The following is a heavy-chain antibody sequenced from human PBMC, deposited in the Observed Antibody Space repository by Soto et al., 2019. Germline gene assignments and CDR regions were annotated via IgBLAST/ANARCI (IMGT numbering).Heavy chain of an antibody. CDR3: VRRFDDLPGQCDS. Sequence: SETLSLTCAVSSGSISSSNWWSWVRQPPGKGLEWIGEIYHSGSTNYNPSLKSRATISVDKSKNQFSLKLKSVTAADAAVYYWVRRFDDLPGQCDSWGQGTPVTVSS. J-gene: IGHJ5*01. CDR2: IYHSGST. CDR1: SGSISSSNW. D-gene: IGHD3-9*01. V-gene: IGHV4-4*02.